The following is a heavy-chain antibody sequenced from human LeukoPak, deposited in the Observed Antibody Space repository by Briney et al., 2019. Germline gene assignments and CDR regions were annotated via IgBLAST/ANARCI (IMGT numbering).Heavy chain of an antibody. J-gene: IGHJ1*01. CDR1: GFTFSSYG. CDR3: AKERLGDGDYGYFQH. CDR2: ISYDGSNK. D-gene: IGHD4-17*01. V-gene: IGHV3-30*18. Sequence: GGSLRLSCAASGFTFSSYGMHWVRQAPGKGLEWVAVISYDGSNKYYADSVKGRFTISRDNSKNTLYLQMNSLRAEDTAVYYCAKERLGDGDYGYFQHWGQGTLVTVSS.